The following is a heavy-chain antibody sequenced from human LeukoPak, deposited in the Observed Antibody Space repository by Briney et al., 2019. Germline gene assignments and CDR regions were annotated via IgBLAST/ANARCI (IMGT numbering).Heavy chain of an antibody. CDR3: AREAYVFLTGDEYYFEY. Sequence: AVKVSCKSSGGTLSNYAITRVRQAPGQGIELMGRTIPILAMANSAQKFQGRVTISADKSTSTASMELSGLSSEDTAVYYCAREAYVFLTGDEYYFEYWGPGTLVTVSS. D-gene: IGHD3-9*01. J-gene: IGHJ4*02. CDR2: TIPILAMA. V-gene: IGHV1-69*04. CDR1: GGTLSNYA.